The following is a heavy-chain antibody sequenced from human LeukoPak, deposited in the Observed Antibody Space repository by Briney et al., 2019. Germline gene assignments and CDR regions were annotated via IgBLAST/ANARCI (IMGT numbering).Heavy chain of an antibody. J-gene: IGHJ5*02. Sequence: SETLSLTCTVSGGSISSGSYYWSWIRQPAGKGLEWIGRIYTSGSTNYNPSLKSRVTISVDTSKNQFSLKLSSVTAADTAVYYCARGGSYLNWFDPWGQGTLVTVSS. CDR2: IYTSGST. CDR1: GGSISSGSYY. D-gene: IGHD1-26*01. V-gene: IGHV4-61*02. CDR3: ARGGSYLNWFDP.